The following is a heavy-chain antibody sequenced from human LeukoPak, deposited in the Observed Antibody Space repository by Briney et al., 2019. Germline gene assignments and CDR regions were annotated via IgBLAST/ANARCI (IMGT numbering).Heavy chain of an antibody. D-gene: IGHD5-12*01. Sequence: GASVKVSCKASGYTFTSYGISWVRQSPGQGLEWMGWISAYNGNTNYAQKLQGRVTMTTDTSTSTAYMELRSLRSDDTAVYYCARDQDIVATIGAFDIWGQGTMVTVSS. J-gene: IGHJ3*02. CDR3: ARDQDIVATIGAFDI. CDR1: GYTFTSYG. CDR2: ISAYNGNT. V-gene: IGHV1-18*01.